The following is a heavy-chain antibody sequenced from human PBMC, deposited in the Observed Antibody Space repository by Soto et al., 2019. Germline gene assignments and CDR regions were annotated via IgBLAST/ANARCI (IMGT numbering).Heavy chain of an antibody. CDR1: GFTFSSYG. Sequence: GGSLRHSCAASGFTFSSYGMHRVRQAPGKGLEWVAVISYDGSNKYYADSVKGRFTISRDNSKNTLYLQMNSLRAEDTAVYYCAKSVYNWNDGFFDYWGQGTLVTVSS. CDR2: ISYDGSNK. J-gene: IGHJ4*02. V-gene: IGHV3-30*18. CDR3: AKSVYNWNDGFFDY. D-gene: IGHD1-1*01.